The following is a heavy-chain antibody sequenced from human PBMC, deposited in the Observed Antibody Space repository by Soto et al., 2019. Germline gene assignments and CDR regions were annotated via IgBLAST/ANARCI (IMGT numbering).Heavy chain of an antibody. V-gene: IGHV1-18*01. D-gene: IGHD3-16*01. CDR1: NYAFTYNA. CDR2: IGPNSGST. CDR3: ATPSPGGVGQYVDAFDL. J-gene: IGHJ3*01. Sequence: QVQLVQSGPEVKKPGASVKVSCKASNYAFTYNAINWVRQAPGHGLEWMGWIGPNSGSTNYAQDLQGRVTMTTDTSTNTAYMELRSPRSDDTAIYYCATPSPGGVGQYVDAFDLWGQGTLVTVSS.